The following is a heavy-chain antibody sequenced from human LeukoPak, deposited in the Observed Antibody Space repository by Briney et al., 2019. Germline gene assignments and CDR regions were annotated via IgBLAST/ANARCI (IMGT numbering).Heavy chain of an antibody. CDR2: ITGDGSDI. CDR3: ATKQWLAPPPDS. Sequence: PGGSLGLSCEASGFTLNKYWMHWVRQAPGKGLVWVSRITGDGSDIAYADPVKGRFTVSRDNADNTMFLQMNSVRDEDTAVYYCATKQWLAPPPDSWGQGTPVTVSS. J-gene: IGHJ4*02. V-gene: IGHV3-74*01. CDR1: GFTLNKYW. D-gene: IGHD6-19*01.